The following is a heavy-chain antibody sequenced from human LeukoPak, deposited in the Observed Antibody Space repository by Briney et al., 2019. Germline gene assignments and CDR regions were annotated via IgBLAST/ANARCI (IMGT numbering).Heavy chain of an antibody. D-gene: IGHD3-3*01. J-gene: IGHJ4*02. CDR3: ATGLSGYPLDY. CDR2: MNPNSGNT. Sequence: ASVKVSCKASGYTFTSYDINWVRQATGQGLEWMGWMNPNSGNTGYAQKFQGRVTMTEDTSTDTAYMELSSLRSEDTAVYYCATGLSGYPLDYWGQGTLVTVSS. V-gene: IGHV1-8*01. CDR1: GYTFTSYD.